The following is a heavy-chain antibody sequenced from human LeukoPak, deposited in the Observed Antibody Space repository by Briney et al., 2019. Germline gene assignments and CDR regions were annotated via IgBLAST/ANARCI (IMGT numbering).Heavy chain of an antibody. CDR3: ARRPDCSSTSCYYGMDV. D-gene: IGHD2-2*01. CDR2: IYYSGST. Sequence: SETLSLTCTVSGGSISSYYWSWIRQPLGKGLEWIGYIYYSGSTNYNPSLKSRVTISVDTSKNQFSLKLSSVTAADTAVYYCARRPDCSSTSCYYGMDVWGQGTTVTVSS. J-gene: IGHJ6*02. V-gene: IGHV4-59*08. CDR1: GGSISSYY.